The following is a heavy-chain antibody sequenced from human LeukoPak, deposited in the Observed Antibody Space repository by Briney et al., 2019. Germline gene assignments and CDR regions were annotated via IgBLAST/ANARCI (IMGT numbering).Heavy chain of an antibody. Sequence: ASVKVSCKVSGYTLTELSMHWVRQAPGKGLEWMGGFDPENGETIYAQKFQGRVTMTEDTSTDTAYMELSSLRSEDTAVYYCATPGGYCSSTSCYAFGYWGQGTLVTVSS. CDR2: FDPENGET. J-gene: IGHJ4*02. CDR1: GYTLTELS. D-gene: IGHD2-2*01. V-gene: IGHV1-24*01. CDR3: ATPGGYCSSTSCYAFGY.